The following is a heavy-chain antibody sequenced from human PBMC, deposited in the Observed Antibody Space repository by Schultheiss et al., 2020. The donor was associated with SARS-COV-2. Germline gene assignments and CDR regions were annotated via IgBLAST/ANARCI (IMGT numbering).Heavy chain of an antibody. V-gene: IGHV4-59*12. CDR1: GGSISSYY. Sequence: SETLSLTCTVSGGSISSYYWSWIRQPPGKGLEWIGYIYYSGSTNYNPSLKSRVTISVDTSKNQFSLKLSSVTAADTAVYYCARAGFLEAPPDYWGQGTLVTVSS. CDR2: IYYSGST. D-gene: IGHD3-3*01. J-gene: IGHJ4*02. CDR3: ARAGFLEAPPDY.